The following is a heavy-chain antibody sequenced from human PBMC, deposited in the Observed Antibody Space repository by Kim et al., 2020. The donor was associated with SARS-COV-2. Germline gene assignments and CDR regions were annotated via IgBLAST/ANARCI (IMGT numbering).Heavy chain of an antibody. J-gene: IGHJ5*02. D-gene: IGHD3-22*01. CDR3: ARGVSSAWTLRAWFDP. CDR2: VDHSGTT. CDR1: GASISSSSC. Sequence: SETLSLTCVVSGASISSSSCWSWVRQPPGKGLEGIGEVDHSGTTSYNVSLKNRVSILVDKSKNQFSLRLTSVSAADTAVYYCARGVSSAWTLRAWFDPWGQGTLVTVS. V-gene: IGHV4-4*02.